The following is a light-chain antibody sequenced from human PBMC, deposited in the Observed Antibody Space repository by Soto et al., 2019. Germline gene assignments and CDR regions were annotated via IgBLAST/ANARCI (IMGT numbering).Light chain of an antibody. Sequence: EVVLTQSPGTLSLSPGERATLSYRASQSFANTLLAWYQQKPGQAPRLLMYGTSNRATGIPDRFSGSRSGADVTLTISRVDPEDVAVYYCQQYGSSPPWPFGQGTRVEIK. CDR2: GTS. CDR3: QQYGSSPPWP. J-gene: IGKJ1*01. CDR1: QSFANTL. V-gene: IGKV3-20*01.